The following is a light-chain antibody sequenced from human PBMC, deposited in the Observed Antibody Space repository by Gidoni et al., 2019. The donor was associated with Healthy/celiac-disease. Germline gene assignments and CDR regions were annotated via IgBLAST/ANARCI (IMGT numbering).Light chain of an antibody. CDR2: EVS. J-gene: IGLJ2*01. CDR3: CSYAGSSTDVV. CDR1: SSDVGSYNL. V-gene: IGLV2-23*02. Sequence: QSPLTQPASVSGSPGHSITISCTGTSSDVGSYNLVSWYQQHPGKAPKLMIYEVSKRPSGVSNRFSGSKSGNTASLTISGLQAEDEADYYCCSYAGSSTDVVFGGGTKLTVL.